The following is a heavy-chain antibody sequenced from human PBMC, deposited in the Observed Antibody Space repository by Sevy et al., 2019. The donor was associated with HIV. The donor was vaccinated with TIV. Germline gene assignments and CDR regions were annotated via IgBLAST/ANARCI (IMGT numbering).Heavy chain of an antibody. J-gene: IGHJ6*02. CDR2: ISSSGSTI. V-gene: IGHV3-48*03. D-gene: IGHD3-3*01. CDR1: GFTFSSYE. Sequence: GGSLRLSCAASGFTFSSYEMNWVRQAPGKGLEWVSYISSSGSTIYYADSVKGRFTISRDNAKNSLYLQMNSLRAEDTAVYYCARDTGGPGSYDFWSGYFYYGMDVCGQGTTVTVSS. CDR3: ARDTGGPGSYDFWSGYFYYGMDV.